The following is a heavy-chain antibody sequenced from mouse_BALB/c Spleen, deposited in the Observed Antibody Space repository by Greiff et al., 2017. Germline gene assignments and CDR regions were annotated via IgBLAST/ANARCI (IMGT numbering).Heavy chain of an antibody. V-gene: IGHV5-17*02. J-gene: IGHJ2*01. CDR1: GFTFSSFG. Sequence: EVKLVESGGGLVQPGGSRKLSCAASGFTFSSFGMHWVRQAPEKGLEWVAYISSGSSTIYYADTVKGRFTISRDNPKNTLFLQMTSLRSEDTAMYYCAREELGRTFDYWGQGTTLTVSS. CDR3: AREELGRTFDY. D-gene: IGHD4-1*01. CDR2: ISSGSSTI.